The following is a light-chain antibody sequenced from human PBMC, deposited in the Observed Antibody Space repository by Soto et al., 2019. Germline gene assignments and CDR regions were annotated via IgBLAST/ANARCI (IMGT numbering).Light chain of an antibody. CDR3: QQLKSYPLS. Sequence: DIPLTQSPAFLSASVGDRVTITCRASQGITNYLAWYQQKPGEAPKLLIYAASTLKNGVPSRFSGSGSGTEFTLTLSNLRPEDVATYYCQQLKSYPLSFGGGTKVEI. J-gene: IGKJ4*01. CDR2: AAS. CDR1: QGITNY. V-gene: IGKV1-9*01.